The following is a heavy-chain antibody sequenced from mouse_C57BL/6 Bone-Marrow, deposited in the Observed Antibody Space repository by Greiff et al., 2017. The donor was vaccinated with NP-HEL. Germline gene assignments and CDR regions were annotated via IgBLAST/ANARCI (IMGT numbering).Heavy chain of an antibody. J-gene: IGHJ4*01. CDR2: IDPENGDT. V-gene: IGHV14-4*01. D-gene: IGHD4-1*01. CDR3: TTVTGAMDY. CDR1: GFNIKDDY. Sequence: EVQLKESGAELVRPGASVKLSCTASGFNIKDDYMHWVKQRPEQGLEWIGWIDPENGDTEYASKFQGKATITADTSSNTAYLQLSSLTSEDTAVYYCTTVTGAMDYWGQGTSVTVSS.